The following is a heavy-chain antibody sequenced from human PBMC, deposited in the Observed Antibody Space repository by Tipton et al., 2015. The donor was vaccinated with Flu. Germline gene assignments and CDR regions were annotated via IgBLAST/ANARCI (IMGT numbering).Heavy chain of an antibody. V-gene: IGHV4-39*07. CDR1: GDSIRSSNYY. CDR2: IFHSGNS. Sequence: TLSLTCAVSGDSIRSSNYYWGWIRQPPGKGLEWIGNIFHSGNSNHNPSLKSRVTMSVDTSKNQFSLKLSSVTAADTDLYYCARRDYSNYVSEPKNWFDSWGQGALVIVSS. CDR3: ARRDYSNYVSEPKNWFDS. J-gene: IGHJ5*01. D-gene: IGHD4-11*01.